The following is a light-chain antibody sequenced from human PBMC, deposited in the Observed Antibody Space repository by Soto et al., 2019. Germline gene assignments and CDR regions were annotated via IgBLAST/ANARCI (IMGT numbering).Light chain of an antibody. V-gene: IGLV2-8*01. Sequence: QSVLTQPPSASGSPGQSVTISCTGTSSDVGGYNYVSWYQQLPGKAPKLVISEVSQRPSGVPDRFSGSKSGNMASLTVSGLQAEDEADYYCCSYAGSTSYVFGTGTKVTVL. CDR1: SSDVGGYNY. J-gene: IGLJ1*01. CDR2: EVS. CDR3: CSYAGSTSYV.